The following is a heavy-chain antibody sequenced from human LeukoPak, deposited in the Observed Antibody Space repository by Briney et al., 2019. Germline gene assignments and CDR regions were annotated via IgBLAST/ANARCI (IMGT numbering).Heavy chain of an antibody. D-gene: IGHD5-12*01. J-gene: IGHJ4*02. V-gene: IGHV4-59*08. Sequence: SETLSLTCTVSGGSISSYYWSWIRQPPGKGLEWIGYIYYSGSTNYNPSLKSRVTISVDTSKNQFSLKLSSVTAADTAVYYCARVGVSDDYFSRPSSIFDYWGQGTLVTVSS. CDR1: GGSISSYY. CDR3: ARVGVSDDYFSRPSSIFDY. CDR2: IYYSGST.